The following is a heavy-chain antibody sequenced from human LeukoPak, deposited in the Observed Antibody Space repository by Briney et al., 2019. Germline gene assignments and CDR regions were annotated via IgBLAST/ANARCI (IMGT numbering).Heavy chain of an antibody. D-gene: IGHD3-3*01. V-gene: IGHV1-8*01. CDR2: MNPNSGNT. CDR1: GYTFTSYD. CDR3: GRGNDFWSGLFNY. Sequence: ASVKVSCKASGYTFTSYDINWVRQATGQGLEWMGWMNPNSGNTGYAQKFQGRVTMTRNTSISTAYMELSSLRSEATAVYYCGRGNDFWSGLFNYWGQGTLVTVSS. J-gene: IGHJ4*02.